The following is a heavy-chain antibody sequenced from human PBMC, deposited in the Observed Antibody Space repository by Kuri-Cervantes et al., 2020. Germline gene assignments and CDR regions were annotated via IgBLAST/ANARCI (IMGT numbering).Heavy chain of an antibody. D-gene: IGHD6-19*01. J-gene: IGHJ4*02. CDR3: ARSHSSGWYVL. CDR1: GGSISSYY. V-gene: IGHV4-59*13. Sequence: SETLSLTCTASGGSISSYYWSWIRQPPGKGLEWIGYIYYSGSTNYNPSLKSRVTISVDTSKNQFSLKLSSVTAADTAVYYCARSHSSGWYVLWGQGTLVTVSS. CDR2: IYYSGST.